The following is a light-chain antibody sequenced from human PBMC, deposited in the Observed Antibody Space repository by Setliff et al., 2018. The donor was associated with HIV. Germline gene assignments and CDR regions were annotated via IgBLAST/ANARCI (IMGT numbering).Light chain of an antibody. J-gene: IGLJ1*01. CDR2: VNK. Sequence: QSALTQPPSVSGAPGQRVTISCTGSSSNIGAGYDVHWYQQLPGTAPKLLVFVNKRRPSGVPDRFPGSKSGTSAFLAITGLQADDEADYYCQSYDRSLSGYVFGTGTKVT. V-gene: IGLV1-40*01. CDR1: SSNIGAGYD. CDR3: QSYDRSLSGYV.